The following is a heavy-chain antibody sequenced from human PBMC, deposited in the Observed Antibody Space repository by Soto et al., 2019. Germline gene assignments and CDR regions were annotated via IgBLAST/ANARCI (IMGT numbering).Heavy chain of an antibody. Sequence: ETLSLTCAVSGVSLTSGNWWTWVRQSPQRGLEYIGEIFHDGTANYYPSFERRVAMSVDTSRNQFSLKLTSVTAADTAVYFCARLVFDTRLNYMYFDFWGPGTLVTVSS. CDR3: ARLVFDTRLNYMYFDF. V-gene: IGHV4-4*01. CDR1: GVSLTSGNW. CDR2: IFHDGTA. J-gene: IGHJ4*02. D-gene: IGHD3-10*01.